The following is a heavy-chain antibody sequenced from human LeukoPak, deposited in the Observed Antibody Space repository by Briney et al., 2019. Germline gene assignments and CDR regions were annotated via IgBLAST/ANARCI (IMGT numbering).Heavy chain of an antibody. D-gene: IGHD3-22*01. CDR1: GGSFSGYH. J-gene: IGHJ6*03. CDR3: ARGRHDITMIVVVMTSVSYYLDV. V-gene: IGHV4-34*01. CDR2: INPSGST. Sequence: SETLSLTCAVYGGSFSGYHWTWIRQSPEKGLEWIGDINPSGSTYYNPSLKSRLTISVDTSKNQFSLKLRSVTAADTAVYYCARGRHDITMIVVVMTSVSYYLDVWGKGTTVTVS.